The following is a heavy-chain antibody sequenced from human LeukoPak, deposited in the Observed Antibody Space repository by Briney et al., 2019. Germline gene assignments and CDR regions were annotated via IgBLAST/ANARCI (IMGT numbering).Heavy chain of an antibody. D-gene: IGHD6-19*01. CDR3: ARLQWLQTGRDFLDY. V-gene: IGHV3-21*06. CDR1: GFTFSSYA. J-gene: IGHJ4*02. CDR2: ISSSGSYI. Sequence: GGSLRLSCAASGFTFSSYAMSWVRQAPGKGLEWVSSISSSGSYIYYADSVKGRFTISRDNAKNSQDLQMNSLRVEDTAVYYCARLQWLQTGRDFLDYWGQGTLVTVSS.